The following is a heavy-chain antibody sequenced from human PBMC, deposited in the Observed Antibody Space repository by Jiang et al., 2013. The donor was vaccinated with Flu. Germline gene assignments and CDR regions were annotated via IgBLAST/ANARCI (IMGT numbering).Heavy chain of an antibody. CDR3: ARDAGGWSEDDAFDI. J-gene: IGHJ3*02. CDR1: GFTFSSYG. Sequence: VVQPGRSLRLSCAASGFTFSSYGMHWVRQAPGKGLEWVAVIWYDGSNKYYADSVKGRFTISRDNSKNTLYLQMNSLRAEDTAVYYCARDAGGWSEDDAFDIWGQGTMVTVSS. CDR2: IWYDGSNK. D-gene: IGHD6-19*01. V-gene: IGHV3-33*01.